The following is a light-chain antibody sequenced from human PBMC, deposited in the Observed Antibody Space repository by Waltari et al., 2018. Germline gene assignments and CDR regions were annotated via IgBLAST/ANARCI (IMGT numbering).Light chain of an antibody. CDR1: QSVNANS. Sequence: EIVLTQSPGTLSLAPGAGASPYCRASQSVNANSLACYQQKPDQAPRLLIYGASTRATGIPDRFIGSGSGTDFTLTITRLEPEDFAVYFRHQYGNSPRTFGPGTKLDIK. CDR2: GAS. V-gene: IGKV3-20*01. CDR3: HQYGNSPRT. J-gene: IGKJ3*01.